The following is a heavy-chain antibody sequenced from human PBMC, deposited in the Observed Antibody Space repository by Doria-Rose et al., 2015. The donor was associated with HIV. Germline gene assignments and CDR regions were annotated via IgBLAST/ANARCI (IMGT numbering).Heavy chain of an antibody. D-gene: IGHD6-13*01. CDR3: ARIKSSRWYHKYYFDF. CDR1: GVSLSSPGMG. J-gene: IGHJ4*02. CDR2: IFSDDER. Sequence: QATLEESGPVLVKPTETLTLTCTVSGVSLSSPGMGVSWIRQPPGKALEWLANIFSDDERSYKTSLKSRLTISRGTSKSQVVLTMTDMDPVDTATYYCARIKSSRWYHKYYFDFWGQGTLVIVSA. V-gene: IGHV2-26*01.